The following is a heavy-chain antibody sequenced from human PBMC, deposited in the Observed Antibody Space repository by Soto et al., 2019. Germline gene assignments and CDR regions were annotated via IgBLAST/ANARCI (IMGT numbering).Heavy chain of an antibody. CDR3: ARDFVVVAAAGRGSYYYYGMDV. V-gene: IGHV3-53*01. CDR1: GFTVSSNY. CDR2: IYSGGST. Sequence: EVPLVESGGGLIQPGGSLRLSCAASGFTVSSNYMSWVRQAPGKGLEWVSVIYSGGSTYYADSVKGLFTSSRDNSKNTLYLQMNSLRAEDTAVYYCARDFVVVAAAGRGSYYYYGMDVWGQGTTVTVSS. D-gene: IGHD6-13*01. J-gene: IGHJ6*02.